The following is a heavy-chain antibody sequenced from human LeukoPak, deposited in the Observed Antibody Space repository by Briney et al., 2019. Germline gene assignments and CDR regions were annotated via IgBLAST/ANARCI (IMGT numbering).Heavy chain of an antibody. J-gene: IGHJ5*02. V-gene: IGHV4-34*01. D-gene: IGHD6-13*01. CDR2: INHSGST. CDR3: ARPVSSSSWYSYNWFDP. CDR1: GGSFSGYY. Sequence: KPSETLSLTCAVYGGSFSGYYWSWIRQPPGKGLEWIGEINHSGSTNYNPSLKSRVTISVDTSKNQFSLKLSSVTAADTAVYYCARPVSSSSWYSYNWFDPWGQGTLVTVSS.